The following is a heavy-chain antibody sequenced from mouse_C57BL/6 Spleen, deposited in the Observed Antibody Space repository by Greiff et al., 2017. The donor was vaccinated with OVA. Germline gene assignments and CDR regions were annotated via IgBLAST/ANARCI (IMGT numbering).Heavy chain of an antibody. Sequence: QVQLQQSGPELVKPGASVKISCKASGYAFSSSWMNWVKQRPGKGLEWIGRMYPGDGDTNYNGKFKGKATLTADKSSSTAYMQLSSLTSEDSAVYFCASLYDGYYYAMDYWGQGTSVTVSS. CDR3: ASLYDGYYYAMDY. V-gene: IGHV1-82*01. CDR2: MYPGDGDT. D-gene: IGHD2-3*01. CDR1: GYAFSSSW. J-gene: IGHJ4*01.